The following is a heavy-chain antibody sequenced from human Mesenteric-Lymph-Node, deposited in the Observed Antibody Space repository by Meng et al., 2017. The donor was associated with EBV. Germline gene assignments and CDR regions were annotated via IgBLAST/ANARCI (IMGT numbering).Heavy chain of an antibody. CDR3: ASPKGYNFWTGYADY. Sequence: VQLVQSGAEVKAPGASVKISCKTSGYTFITSAMHWLRQAPGQRPEWMGWINVGTGTTKYSQTFLGRVTISGDTSTSTGYMELSSLKSEDTAVYFCASPKGYNFWTGYADYWGQGTLVTVSS. J-gene: IGHJ4*02. CDR1: GYTFITSA. D-gene: IGHD3/OR15-3a*01. V-gene: IGHV1-3*01. CDR2: INVGTGTT.